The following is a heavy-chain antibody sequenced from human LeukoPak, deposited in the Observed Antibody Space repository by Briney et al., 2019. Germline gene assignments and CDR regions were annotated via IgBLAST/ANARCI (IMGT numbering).Heavy chain of an antibody. CDR3: SRGLVGQWLVYY. J-gene: IGHJ4*02. V-gene: IGHV3-21*01. D-gene: IGHD6-19*01. CDR2: ISSSGKYI. Sequence: GGSLRLSCAASGFTFSSYSMNWVRQAPGKGLEWVSSISSSGKYIYYADSVKGRFTISRDNAKNSLYLQMNTLGAEDTAVYYCSRGLVGQWLVYYWGQGTLVTVSS. CDR1: GFTFSSYS.